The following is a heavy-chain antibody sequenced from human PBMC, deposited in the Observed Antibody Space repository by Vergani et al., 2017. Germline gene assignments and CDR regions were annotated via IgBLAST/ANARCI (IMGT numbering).Heavy chain of an antibody. Sequence: QVQLVQSGAEVKKPGASVKVSCKASGYTFTSYDINWVRQATGQGLEWMGWMNPNSGNTGYAQKFQGRVTMTRNTSISTAYMELSSLRSEDTAVYYCATPGAPYYYYGMDVWGQGTTVTVSS. V-gene: IGHV1-8*01. CDR1: GYTFTSYD. J-gene: IGHJ6*02. CDR2: MNPNSGNT. CDR3: ATPGAPYYYYGMDV. D-gene: IGHD1-26*01.